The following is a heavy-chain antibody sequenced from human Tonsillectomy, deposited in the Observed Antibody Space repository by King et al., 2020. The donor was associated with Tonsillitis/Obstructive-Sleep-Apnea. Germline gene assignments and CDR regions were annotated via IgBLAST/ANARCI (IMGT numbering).Heavy chain of an antibody. J-gene: IGHJ4*02. CDR3: ARDLTTAPGY. D-gene: IGHD4-11*01. CDR1: GFTFINYA. V-gene: IGHV3-30*04. Sequence: VQLVESGGGVVQPGGSLRLSCAASGFTFINYAMHWVRQAPGKGLEWVALISYDGSHKYYADSVKGRFSISRVNSKNTLYLQMNSLRAEDTAVYYCARDLTTAPGYWGQGTLVTVSS. CDR2: ISYDGSHK.